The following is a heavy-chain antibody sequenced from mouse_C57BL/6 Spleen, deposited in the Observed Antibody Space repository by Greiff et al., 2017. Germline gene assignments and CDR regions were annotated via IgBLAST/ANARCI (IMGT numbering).Heavy chain of an antibody. CDR3: AEGENYYGSTVKGY. CDR2: IWGDGSK. D-gene: IGHD1-1*01. J-gene: IGHJ4*01. V-gene: IGHV2-3*01. Sequence: VKLMESGPGLVAPSQSLSITCTVSGFSLTSYGVSWVRQPPGKGLEWLGVIWGDGSKNYHSALISRLSISKDNSKSQVCIKLNSVQTDDTATYYCAEGENYYGSTVKGYWGQGASVTVSS. CDR1: GFSLTSYG.